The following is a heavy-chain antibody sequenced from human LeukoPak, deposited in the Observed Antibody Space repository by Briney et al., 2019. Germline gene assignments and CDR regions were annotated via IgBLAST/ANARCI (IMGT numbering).Heavy chain of an antibody. CDR3: AHSHSWYLPSGAFDI. D-gene: IGHD6-13*01. CDR1: GFSLSTSGVG. V-gene: IGHV2-5*01. Sequence: SGPTLVKPTQTLTLTCTFSGFSLSTSGVGVGWIRQPPGKALEWLALIYWNDDKRYSPSLKSRLTITKDASKNQVVLTMTNMDPVDTASYYCAHSHSWYLPSGAFDIWGQGTMVTVSS. J-gene: IGHJ3*02. CDR2: IYWNDDK.